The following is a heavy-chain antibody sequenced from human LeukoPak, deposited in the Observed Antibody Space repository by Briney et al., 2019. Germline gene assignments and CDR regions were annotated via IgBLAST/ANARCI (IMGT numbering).Heavy chain of an antibody. CDR2: IYYSGST. CDR3: ARGPYSGSYEFDY. Sequence: PSETLSLTCTVSGGSISSYYWSWIRQPPGKGLEWIGYIYYSGSTNYNPSLKSRVTISVDTSKNQFSLKLSSLTAADTAVYYCARGPYSGSYEFDYWGQGTLVTVSS. V-gene: IGHV4-59*01. D-gene: IGHD1-26*01. CDR1: GGSISSYY. J-gene: IGHJ4*02.